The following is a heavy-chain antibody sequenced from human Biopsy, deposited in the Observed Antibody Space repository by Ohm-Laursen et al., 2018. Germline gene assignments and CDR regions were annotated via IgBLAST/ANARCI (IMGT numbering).Heavy chain of an antibody. Sequence: SQTLSLTCTVSGVSINGGRYYWNWIRHHPGKGLEWIGNIFYSANTYYNPSLKSRVTISVDTSKNQFSLKLSSVTAADTAVYYCARDTRWSPYSMDVWGQGTTVTVSS. CDR1: GVSINGGRYY. J-gene: IGHJ6*02. V-gene: IGHV4-31*03. CDR2: IFYSANT. D-gene: IGHD4-23*01. CDR3: ARDTRWSPYSMDV.